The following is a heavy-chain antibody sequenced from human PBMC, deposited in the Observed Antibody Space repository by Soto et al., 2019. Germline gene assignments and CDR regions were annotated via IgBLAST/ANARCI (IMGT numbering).Heavy chain of an antibody. CDR3: ANPLTSIAAHGVDY. J-gene: IGHJ4*02. CDR2: ISGSGGST. Sequence: GGSLRLSCAASVFTFSSYAMSWVRQAPGKGLEWVSAISGSGGSTYYADSVKGRFTISRDNSKNTLYLQMNSLRAEDTAVYYCANPLTSIAAHGVDYWGQGTLVTVSS. D-gene: IGHD6-6*01. CDR1: VFTFSSYA. V-gene: IGHV3-23*01.